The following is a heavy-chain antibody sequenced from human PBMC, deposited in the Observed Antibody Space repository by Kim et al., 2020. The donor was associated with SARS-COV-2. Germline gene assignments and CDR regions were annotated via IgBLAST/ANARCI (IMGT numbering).Heavy chain of an antibody. D-gene: IGHD3-22*01. J-gene: IGHJ4*02. CDR1: GFSVSGNY. Sequence: GGSLRLSCAASGFSVSGNYMSWVRQAPGKGLEWVSLVDSGGGTYHADSVKGRVTISRDKSKNTLYLQMNSLRAEDTAVYYCARDSSGRYIFDYWGQGTLVAVSS. CDR2: VDSGGGT. V-gene: IGHV3-53*01. CDR3: ARDSSGRYIFDY.